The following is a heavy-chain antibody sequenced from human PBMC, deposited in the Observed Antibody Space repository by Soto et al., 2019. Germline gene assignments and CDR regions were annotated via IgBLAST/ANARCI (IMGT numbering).Heavy chain of an antibody. D-gene: IGHD2-2*01. CDR2: INPNSGGT. CDR1: GYTFTSYG. J-gene: IGHJ4*02. CDR3: AREAEYCSSTSCYLDY. V-gene: IGHV1-2*04. Sequence: GASVKVSCKASGYTFTSYGISWVRQAPGQGLEWMGWINPNSGGTNYAQKFQGWVTMTRDTSISTAYMELSRLRSDDTAVYYCAREAEYCSSTSCYLDYWGQGTLVTVSS.